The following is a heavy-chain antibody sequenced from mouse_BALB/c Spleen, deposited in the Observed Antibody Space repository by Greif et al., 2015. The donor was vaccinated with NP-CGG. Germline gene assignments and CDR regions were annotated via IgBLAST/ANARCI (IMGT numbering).Heavy chain of an antibody. V-gene: IGHV1-4*02. Sequence: QVQLQQSAAELARPGASVKMSCKASGYTFTSYTMHWVKQRPGQGLEWIGYINPSSGYTEYNQKFKDKTTLTADKSSSTAYMQLSSLTSEDSAVYYCARRRSYWYSDVWGAGTTVTVSS. CDR1: GYTFTSYT. J-gene: IGHJ1*01. CDR3: ARRRSYWYSDV. CDR2: INPSSGYT.